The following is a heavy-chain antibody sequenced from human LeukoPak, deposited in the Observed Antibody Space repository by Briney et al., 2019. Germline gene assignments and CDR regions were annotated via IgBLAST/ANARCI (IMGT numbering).Heavy chain of an antibody. CDR3: ARDSKDYYGMDV. J-gene: IGHJ6*02. Sequence: PGGSLRLSCAASGFTFSSYAMHWVRQAPGKGLEWVAVISYDGSNKYYADSVKGRFTISRDNSKNTLYLQMNSLRAEDTAVYYCARDSKDYYGMDVWGQETTVTVSS. V-gene: IGHV3-30-3*01. CDR1: GFTFSSYA. CDR2: ISYDGSNK.